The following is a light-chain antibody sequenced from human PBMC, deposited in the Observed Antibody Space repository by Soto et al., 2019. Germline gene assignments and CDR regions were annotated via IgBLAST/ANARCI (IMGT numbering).Light chain of an antibody. V-gene: IGKV1-5*03. CDR1: QSISDW. CDR2: KAS. Sequence: IQMTQSPCTLSASVGDRVTITCRASQSISDWLAWYQQKPGKAPKVLIYKASSLESGVPSRFSGSGSGTEFTLTISSLQPDDFATYYCQQYNSYSPAFGQGTKVDIK. CDR3: QQYNSYSPA. J-gene: IGKJ1*01.